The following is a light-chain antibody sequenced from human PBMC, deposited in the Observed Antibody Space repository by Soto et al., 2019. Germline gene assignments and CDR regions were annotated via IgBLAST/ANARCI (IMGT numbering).Light chain of an antibody. J-gene: IGKJ2*01. V-gene: IGKV2D-29*01. CDR3: MQGIQLSYT. CDR2: EVS. CDR1: QSLLHSDGKTY. Sequence: DIVMTQTPLSLSVTPGQPSSISCKSSQSLLHSDGKTYLYWYLQKPGQPLQLLIYEVSNRFSGVTESFSFSGSGTDFTLGISGVVAEDVGVYYCMQGIQLSYTFGQGTKLEIK.